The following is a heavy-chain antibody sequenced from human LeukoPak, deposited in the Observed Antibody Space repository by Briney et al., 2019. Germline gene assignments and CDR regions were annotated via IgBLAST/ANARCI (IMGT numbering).Heavy chain of an antibody. CDR2: IYYSGST. V-gene: IGHV4-59*08. CDR3: ARSEKQLPHWYYGMDV. D-gene: IGHD6-13*01. CDR1: GGSISSYY. J-gene: IGHJ6*02. Sequence: SETLSLTCTVSGGSISSYYWSWIRQPPGKGLEWIGDIYYSGSTNYNPSLKSRVTISVDTSKNQFSLKLSSVTAADTAVYYCARSEKQLPHWYYGMDVWGQGTTVTVSS.